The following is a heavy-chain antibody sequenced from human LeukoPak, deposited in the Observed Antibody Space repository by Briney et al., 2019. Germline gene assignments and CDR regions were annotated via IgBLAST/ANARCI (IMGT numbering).Heavy chain of an antibody. J-gene: IGHJ4*02. CDR1: GFTFGSSG. V-gene: IGHV3-11*01. D-gene: IGHD4-17*01. CDR3: AGETDDYGVFDY. CDR2: ISSSGSTI. Sequence: GGSLRLSCAASGFTFGSSGMSWIRQAPGKGLEWVSYISSSGSTIYYADSVKGRFTISRDNAKNSLYLQMNSLRAEDTAVYYCAGETDDYGVFDYWGQGTLVTVSS.